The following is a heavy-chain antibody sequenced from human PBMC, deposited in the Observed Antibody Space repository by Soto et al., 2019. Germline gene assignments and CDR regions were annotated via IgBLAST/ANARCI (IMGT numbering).Heavy chain of an antibody. V-gene: IGHV1-24*01. CDR1: GYTLTELS. Sequence: ASVKVSCKVSGYTLTELSMHWVRQAPGKGLEWMGGFDPEDGETIYAQKFQGRVTMTEDTSTDTAYMELSSLRSEDTAVYYCATAHLGYCSSTSCLGFAYYYYGMDVWGQGTTVTV. J-gene: IGHJ6*02. CDR3: ATAHLGYCSSTSCLGFAYYYYGMDV. D-gene: IGHD2-2*01. CDR2: FDPEDGET.